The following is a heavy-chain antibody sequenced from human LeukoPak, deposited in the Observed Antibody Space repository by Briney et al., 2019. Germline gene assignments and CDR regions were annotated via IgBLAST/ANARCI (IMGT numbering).Heavy chain of an antibody. CDR3: ARAIVVVPAAIHWFDP. CDR2: IYYSGST. J-gene: IGHJ5*02. D-gene: IGHD2-2*02. V-gene: IGHV4-39*07. CDR1: GGSISSSSYY. Sequence: SETLSLTCTVSGGSISSSSYYWGWIRQPPGKGLEWIGCIYYSGSTYYNPSLKSRVTISVDTSKNQFSLKLSSVTAADTAVYYCARAIVVVPAAIHWFDPWGQGTLVTVSS.